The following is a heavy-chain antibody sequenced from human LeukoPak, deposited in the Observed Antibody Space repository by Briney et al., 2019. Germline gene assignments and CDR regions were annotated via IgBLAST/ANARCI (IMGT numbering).Heavy chain of an antibody. Sequence: SETLSLTCTVSGGSISSYYWSWIRQSPGKGLECIGYIHYTGSTNYNPSLKSRVTISVDTSKNQFSLNLSSVTAADTAVYYCAREMGATVTTRAFDYWGQGTLVTVSS. V-gene: IGHV4-59*12. D-gene: IGHD4-17*01. CDR2: IHYTGST. CDR1: GGSISSYY. J-gene: IGHJ4*02. CDR3: AREMGATVTTRAFDY.